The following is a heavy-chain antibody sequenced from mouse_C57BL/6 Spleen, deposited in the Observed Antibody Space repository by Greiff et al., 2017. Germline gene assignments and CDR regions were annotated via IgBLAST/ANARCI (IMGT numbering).Heavy chain of an antibody. CDR1: GYTFTSYW. D-gene: IGHD1-1*01. V-gene: IGHV1-53*01. CDR2: INPSNGGT. J-gene: IGHJ3*01. CDR3: ARGLLRVSVYAY. Sequence: VKLQQPGTELVKPGASVKLSCKASGYTFTSYWMHWVKQRPGQGLEWIGNINPSNGGTNYNEKFKSKATLTVDKSSSTAYMQLSSLTSEDSAVYYCARGLLRVSVYAYWGQGTLVTVSA.